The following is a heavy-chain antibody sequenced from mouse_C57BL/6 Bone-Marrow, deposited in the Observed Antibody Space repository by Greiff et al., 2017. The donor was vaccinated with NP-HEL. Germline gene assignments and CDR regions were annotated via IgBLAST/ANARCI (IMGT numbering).Heavy chain of an antibody. V-gene: IGHV5-2*01. CDR3: ARHDNDYAMDY. CDR2: INSDGGST. J-gene: IGHJ4*01. CDR1: EYEFPSYD. D-gene: IGHD1-3*01. Sequence: EVKLVESGGGLVQPGASLKLSCESNEYEFPSYDMSWVRKTPEKRLELVAAINSDGGSTNYPDTMERRFIITRDNTKKTLNLQMSSLRSEDTALNYGARHDNDYAMDYWGQGTSVTVSS.